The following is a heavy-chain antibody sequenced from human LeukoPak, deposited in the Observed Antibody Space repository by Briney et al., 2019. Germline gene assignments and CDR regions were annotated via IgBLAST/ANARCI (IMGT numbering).Heavy chain of an antibody. Sequence: GRSLRLSCAASGFTFSSYAMHWVRQAPGKGLEWVANIKQDGSEKYYVDSVKGRFTISRDNAKNSLYLQMNSLRAEDTAVYYCASHPLNSVYYYYYYYMDVWGKGTTVTVSS. CDR3: ASHPLNSVYYYYYYYMDV. D-gene: IGHD4-23*01. CDR2: IKQDGSEK. J-gene: IGHJ6*03. CDR1: GFTFSSYA. V-gene: IGHV3-7*01.